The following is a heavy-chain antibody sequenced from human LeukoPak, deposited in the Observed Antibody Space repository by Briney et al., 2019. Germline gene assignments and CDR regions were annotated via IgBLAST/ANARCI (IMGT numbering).Heavy chain of an antibody. Sequence: ASVKVSCKAYGYIFTDYYIHWVRRAPEQGLEWVGWINPNGGGTSYAQRFQGRVTMTRDTSIGTASMELSSLRSDDTAMYYCARGYNSGWDYWGQGTLVTVSS. V-gene: IGHV1-2*02. CDR1: GYIFTDYY. CDR3: ARGYNSGWDY. J-gene: IGHJ4*02. D-gene: IGHD6-19*01. CDR2: INPNGGGT.